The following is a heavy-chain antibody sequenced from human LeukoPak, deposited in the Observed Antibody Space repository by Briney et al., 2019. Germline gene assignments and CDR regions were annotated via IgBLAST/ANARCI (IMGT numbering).Heavy chain of an antibody. CDR1: GGSFSGYY. D-gene: IGHD3-3*01. J-gene: IGHJ5*02. Sequence: SETLSLTCAVFGGSFSGYYWSWIRQPPGKGLEWVGEINHSGSTNYNPSLKSRVTISVDTSKNQFSLKLSSVTASDTSVYYCARGRITISWGQGTLVTVSS. V-gene: IGHV4-34*01. CDR3: ARGRITIS. CDR2: INHSGST.